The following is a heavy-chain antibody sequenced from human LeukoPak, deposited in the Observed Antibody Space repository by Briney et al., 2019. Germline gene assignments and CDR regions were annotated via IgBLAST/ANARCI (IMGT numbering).Heavy chain of an antibody. J-gene: IGHJ6*02. CDR2: IYYSGST. CDR3: ASGPVYYYYYGMDV. Sequence: SETLSLTCTVSGGSISSGGYYWSWIRQHPGKGLERIGYIYYSGSTYYNPSLKSRVTISVDTSKNQFSLKLSSVTAADTAVYYCASGPVYYYYYGMDVWGQGTTVTVSS. V-gene: IGHV4-31*03. CDR1: GGSISSGGYY.